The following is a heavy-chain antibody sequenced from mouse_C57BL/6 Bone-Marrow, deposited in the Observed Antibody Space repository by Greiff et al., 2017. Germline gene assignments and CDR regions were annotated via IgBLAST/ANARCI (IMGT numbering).Heavy chain of an antibody. Sequence: EVKVVESGGDLVKPGGSLKLSCAASGFTFSSYGMSWVRQTPDKRLEWVATISSGGSYTYYPDSVKGRFTISRDNAKNTLYLQMSSLKSEDTAMYYWARLAGTYFDYWGQGTTLTVSS. J-gene: IGHJ2*01. CDR2: ISSGGSYT. CDR3: ARLAGTYFDY. V-gene: IGHV5-6*01. CDR1: GFTFSSYG. D-gene: IGHD4-1*01.